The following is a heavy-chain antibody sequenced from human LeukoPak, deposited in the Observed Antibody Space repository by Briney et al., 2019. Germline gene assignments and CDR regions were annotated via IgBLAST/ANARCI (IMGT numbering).Heavy chain of an antibody. V-gene: IGHV4-31*03. D-gene: IGHD4-17*01. Sequence: SQTLSLTCTVSGGSISSGGYYWSWIRQHPGKGLEWIGYIYYSGSTYYNPSLKSRVTISVDTSKNQFSLKLSSVTAADTAEYYCARGGDLSYYFDYWGQGTLVTVSS. J-gene: IGHJ4*02. CDR3: ARGGDLSYYFDY. CDR1: GGSISSGGYY. CDR2: IYYSGST.